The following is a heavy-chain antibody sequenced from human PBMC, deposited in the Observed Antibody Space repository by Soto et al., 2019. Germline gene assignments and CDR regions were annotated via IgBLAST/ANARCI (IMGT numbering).Heavy chain of an antibody. CDR1: GFTFSSYA. CDR3: AKGGDGYNHYFDY. D-gene: IGHD5-12*01. Sequence: PGGSLRLSCAASGFTFSSYAMHWVRQAPGKGLEWVAVISYDGSNKYYADSVKGRFTFSRDSSKNTLYLQMNSLRTEDTAAYYCAKGGDGYNHYFDYWGLGTLVTVSS. V-gene: IGHV3-30-3*01. CDR2: ISYDGSNK. J-gene: IGHJ4*02.